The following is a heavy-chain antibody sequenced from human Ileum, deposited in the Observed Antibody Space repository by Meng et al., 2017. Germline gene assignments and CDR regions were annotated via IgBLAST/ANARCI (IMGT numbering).Heavy chain of an antibody. CDR1: SGSSASDTY. J-gene: IGHJ4*02. D-gene: IGHD4-23*01. CDR2: LSHSGST. CDR3: ARHGGYYQGF. Sequence: LPESGPGLVEASGTLSLTCAVSSGSSASDTYLSWVRLPPWKGLELLGQLSHSGSTFYNPSLMRRVTMSVAKSKSQFSLMLTSVTAADTAVYYCARHGGYYQGFWGQGTLVTVSS. V-gene: IGHV4-4*02.